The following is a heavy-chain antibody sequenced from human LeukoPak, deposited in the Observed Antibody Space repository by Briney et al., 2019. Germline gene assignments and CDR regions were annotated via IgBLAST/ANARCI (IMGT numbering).Heavy chain of an antibody. CDR1: GFSLTTSGVA. V-gene: IGHV2-5*02. Sequence: SGPTLVNPTQTLTLTCTFSGFSLTTSGVAVGWIRQPPGKALEWLALIYWDDDQRYSPSLKSRLTITKDTSKNQVVLTMTNMDSVDTATYYCAHRSGTLSAFDYWGQGTLVTVSS. CDR3: AHRSGTLSAFDY. CDR2: IYWDDDQ. J-gene: IGHJ4*02. D-gene: IGHD6-13*01.